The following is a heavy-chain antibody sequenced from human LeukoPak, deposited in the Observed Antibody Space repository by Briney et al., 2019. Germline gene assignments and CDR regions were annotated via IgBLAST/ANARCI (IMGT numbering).Heavy chain of an antibody. V-gene: IGHV1-69*06. D-gene: IGHD5-18*01. J-gene: IGHJ4*02. CDR3: ARGSWGGNSYGYFPLLDYFDY. CDR2: IIPIFGTA. CDR1: GYTFIYYD. Sequence: ASVKVSCKASGYTFIYYDINWVRQAAGQGLEWMGWIIPIFGTANYAQKFQGRVTITADKSTSTAYMELSSLRSEDTAVYYCARGSWGGNSYGYFPLLDYFDYWGQGTLVTVSS.